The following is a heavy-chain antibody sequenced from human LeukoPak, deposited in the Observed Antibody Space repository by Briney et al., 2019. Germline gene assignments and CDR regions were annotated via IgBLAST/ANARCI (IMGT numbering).Heavy chain of an antibody. Sequence: ASVKVSCKASGGTFSSYAISWVRQAPGQGLEWMGWINPNSGGTNYAQKFQGRVTMTRDTSISTAYMELSRLRSDDTAVYYCAREGPPADAFDIWGQGTMVTVSS. CDR2: INPNSGGT. CDR3: AREGPPADAFDI. V-gene: IGHV1-2*02. J-gene: IGHJ3*02. CDR1: GGTFSSYA.